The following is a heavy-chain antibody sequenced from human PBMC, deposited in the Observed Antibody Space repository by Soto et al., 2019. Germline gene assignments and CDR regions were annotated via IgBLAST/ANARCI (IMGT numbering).Heavy chain of an antibody. CDR1: GFSFGDYA. CDR2: IRNPGYGGTT. CDR3: VRGSFGYYGP. V-gene: IGHV3-49*04. Sequence: GGSLRLSCTTSGFSFGDYAMTWVRQAPGKGLEWVGFIRNPGYGGTTEYATSVKGRFIISRDDSMSSAYLQLNSLKVDDSAVYYCVRGSFGYYGPWGQGTLVTVST. J-gene: IGHJ5*02. D-gene: IGHD3-3*01.